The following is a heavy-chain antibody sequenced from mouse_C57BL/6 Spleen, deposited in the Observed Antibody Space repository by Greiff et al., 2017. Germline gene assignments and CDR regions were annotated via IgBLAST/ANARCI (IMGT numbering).Heavy chain of an antibody. CDR1: GYTFTTYP. CDR2: FHPYNDDT. J-gene: IGHJ2*01. D-gene: IGHD1-1*01. CDR3: ARGYYGSSGYYFDY. V-gene: IGHV1-47*01. Sequence: VKLVESGAELVKPGASVKMSCKASGYTFTTYPIEWMKQNHGKSLEWIGNFHPYNDDTKYNEKFKGKATLTVEKSSSTVYLELSRLTSDDSAFYYCARGYYGSSGYYFDYWGQGTTLTVSS.